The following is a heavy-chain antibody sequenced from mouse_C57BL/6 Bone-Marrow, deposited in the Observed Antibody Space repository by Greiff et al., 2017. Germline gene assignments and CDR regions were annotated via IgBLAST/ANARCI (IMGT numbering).Heavy chain of an antibody. CDR2: IHPNSGST. J-gene: IGHJ2*01. CDR1: GYTFTSYW. V-gene: IGHV1-64*01. CDR3: ARWDRLTGRSFYYFDY. D-gene: IGHD4-1*01. Sequence: QVQLQQPGAELVKPGASVKLSCKASGYTFTSYWMHWVKQRPGQGLEWIGMIHPNSGSTNYNEKFKSKATLTVDKSSSTAYMQLSSLTSEDSAVYYCARWDRLTGRSFYYFDYWGQGTTLTVSS.